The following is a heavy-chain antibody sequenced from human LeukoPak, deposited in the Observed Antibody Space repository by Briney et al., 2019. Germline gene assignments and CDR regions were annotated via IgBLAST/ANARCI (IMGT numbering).Heavy chain of an antibody. CDR1: GYTFTGYY. J-gene: IGHJ4*02. CDR2: INPNSGGT. D-gene: IGHD4-23*01. CDR3: ARDLYGGTSATFDY. V-gene: IGHV1-2*02. Sequence: ASVKVSCKASGYTFTGYYMHWVRQAPGQGLEWMGWINPNSGGTYYAQKFQGRVTMASDTSISTAYMELSRLRSDNTAVYYCARDLYGGTSATFDYWGQGTLVTVSS.